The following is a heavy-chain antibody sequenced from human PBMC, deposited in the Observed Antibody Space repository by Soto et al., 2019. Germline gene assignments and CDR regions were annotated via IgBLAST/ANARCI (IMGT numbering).Heavy chain of an antibody. J-gene: IGHJ5*02. CDR1: GGSFSGYY. CDR2: INHSGST. V-gene: IGHV4-34*01. Sequence: NPSETLSLTCAVYGGSFSGYYWSWIRQPPGKGLEWIGEINHSGSTNYNPSLKSRVTISVDTSKNQFSLKLSSVTAADTAVYYCARGSWFDPWGQGTLVTVSS. CDR3: ARGSWFDP.